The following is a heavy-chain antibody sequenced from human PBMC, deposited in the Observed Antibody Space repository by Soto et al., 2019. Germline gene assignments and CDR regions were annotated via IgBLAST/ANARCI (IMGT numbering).Heavy chain of an antibody. CDR3: ARETGVVSFDY. Sequence: EVQLVESGGGLVKPGGSLTLSCAASGFTFNSYDFNWVRQAPRKGLEWVSSISSGSRYIFYADSVKGRFTVSRDNAKSSLYLHMTSLRADDSAVYYCARETGVVSFDYWGQGTLVAVSS. CDR2: ISSGSRYI. V-gene: IGHV3-21*02. D-gene: IGHD2-15*01. J-gene: IGHJ4*02. CDR1: GFTFNSYD.